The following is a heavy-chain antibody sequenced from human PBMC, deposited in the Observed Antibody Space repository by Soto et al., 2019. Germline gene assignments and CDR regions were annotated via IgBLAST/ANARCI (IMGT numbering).Heavy chain of an antibody. Sequence: SETLSLTCAVSGASISSGGYSWSWIRQPPGKGLEWIGYIYHSGTSYYNPSLNSRLTITVDRSKNQFSLKLSAVTAADTAAYYCARGGNSDWFDPWGQGTLVTVSS. CDR2: IYHSGTS. CDR1: GASISSGGYS. V-gene: IGHV4-30-2*01. CDR3: ARGGNSDWFDP. D-gene: IGHD2-21*02. J-gene: IGHJ5*02.